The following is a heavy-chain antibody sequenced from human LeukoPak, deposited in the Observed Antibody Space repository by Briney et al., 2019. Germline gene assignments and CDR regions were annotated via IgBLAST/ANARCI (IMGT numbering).Heavy chain of an antibody. CDR3: ARDTGGNHFDY. J-gene: IGHJ4*02. CDR2: INPSGGST. CDR1: GYTFTSYY. V-gene: IGHV1-46*01. Sequence: VASVKVSCEASGYTFTSYYMHWVRQAPGQGLEWMGIINPSGGSTSYAQKFQGRVTMTRDTSTSTVYMELSSLRSEDTAVYYCARDTGGNHFDYWGQGTLVTVSS. D-gene: IGHD4-23*01.